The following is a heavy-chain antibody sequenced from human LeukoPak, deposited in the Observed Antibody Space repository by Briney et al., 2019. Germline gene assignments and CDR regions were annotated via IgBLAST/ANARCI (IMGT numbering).Heavy chain of an antibody. D-gene: IGHD1-20*01. CDR3: STLTSRGLSDS. CDR2: IKSKADGETI. CDR1: GFTFTNAW. J-gene: IGHJ4*02. V-gene: IGHV3-15*07. Sequence: PGGSLRLSCAASGFTFTNAWMNWVRQAPGKGLEWVGRIKSKADGETIDYAAPVKGRFTFSRDDSKNMLYPRMNSLKSEDTAIYYCSTLTSRGLSDSWGQGTLVTVSS.